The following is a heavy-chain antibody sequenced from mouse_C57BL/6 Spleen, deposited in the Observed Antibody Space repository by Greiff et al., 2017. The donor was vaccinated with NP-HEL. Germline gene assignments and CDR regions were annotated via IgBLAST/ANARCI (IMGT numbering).Heavy chain of an antibody. CDR3: AREYGNYSYYAMDY. CDR1: GYTFTSYW. CDR2: IDPSDSYT. V-gene: IGHV1-59*01. Sequence: VQLQQPGAELVRPGTSVKLSCKASGYTFTSYWMHWVKQRPGQGLEWIGVIDPSDSYTNYNQKFKGKATLTVDTSSSTAYMQLSSLTSEDSAVYYCAREYGNYSYYAMDYWGQGTSVTVSS. D-gene: IGHD2-10*02. J-gene: IGHJ4*01.